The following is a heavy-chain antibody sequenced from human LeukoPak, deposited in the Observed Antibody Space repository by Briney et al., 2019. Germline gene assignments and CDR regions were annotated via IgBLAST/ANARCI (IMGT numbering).Heavy chain of an antibody. J-gene: IGHJ4*02. CDR1: GFTFSSYA. D-gene: IGHD1-26*01. CDR2: MSGSGGST. V-gene: IGHV3-23*01. CDR3: ARGGGSYLGS. Sequence: GGSLRLSCAVSGFTFSSYAMSWVRQAPGKGLEWVSAMSGSGGSTYYADSVKGRFTISRDNSKNTLYLQMNSLRAEDTAVYYCARGGGSYLGSGGQGTLVTVSS.